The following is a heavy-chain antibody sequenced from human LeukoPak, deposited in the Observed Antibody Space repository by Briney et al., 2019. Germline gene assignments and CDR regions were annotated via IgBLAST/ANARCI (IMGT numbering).Heavy chain of an antibody. Sequence: GGSLRLSCAASGFTVSSNYMSWVRQAPGKGLEWVSSISGTGYSTYYADSVKGRFTISRDNSWNTLYLQMNSLSAEDTAVYYCAKDQVMSGSEASDIWGQGTMVTVSS. CDR2: ISGTGYST. D-gene: IGHD2-21*01. J-gene: IGHJ3*02. CDR3: AKDQVMSGSEASDI. V-gene: IGHV3-23*01. CDR1: GFTVSSNY.